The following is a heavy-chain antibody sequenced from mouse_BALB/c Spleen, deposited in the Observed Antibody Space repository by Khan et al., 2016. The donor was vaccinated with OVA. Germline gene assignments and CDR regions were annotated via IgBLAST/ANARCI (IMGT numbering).Heavy chain of an antibody. D-gene: IGHD1-2*01. Sequence: DVQLVESGPGLVKPPQSLSLTCTVTGYSITRGYRWNWIRQFPGNKLEWMGYISHSVSTNYNPTLKSPISITRDTSKNQFFLQLNSVTTEDTATYYCARTARITYWGQGTTLTVSS. CDR2: ISHSVST. CDR3: ARTARITY. J-gene: IGHJ2*01. V-gene: IGHV3-1*02. CDR1: GYSITRGYR.